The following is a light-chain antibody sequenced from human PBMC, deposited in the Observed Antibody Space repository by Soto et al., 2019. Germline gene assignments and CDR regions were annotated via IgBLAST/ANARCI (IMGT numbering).Light chain of an antibody. CDR3: QQYGSSRWT. Sequence: EIVLTQSPGTLSLSLGERATLSCRASQSVSSSYLAWYQQKPGQAPMLLIYGASSRATGIPDRFSGSGSGTDFTLTISRLEPEDFAVYYCQQYGSSRWTFGQGTKVEI. CDR1: QSVSSSY. CDR2: GAS. J-gene: IGKJ1*01. V-gene: IGKV3-20*01.